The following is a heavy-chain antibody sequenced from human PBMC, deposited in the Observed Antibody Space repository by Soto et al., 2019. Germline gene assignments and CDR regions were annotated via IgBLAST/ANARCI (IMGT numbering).Heavy chain of an antibody. CDR3: ASRGYDFWSGLDP. Sequence: ASVKVSCKASGYTFTAYGIHRVRQAPGQRLEWMGWINTGNGHTKYSQKFQGRVTITRDTSARTAYMELNSLRSEDTAVYYCASRGYDFWSGLDPWGQGTLVTVSS. J-gene: IGHJ5*02. D-gene: IGHD3-3*01. CDR2: INTGNGHT. V-gene: IGHV1-3*04. CDR1: GYTFTAYG.